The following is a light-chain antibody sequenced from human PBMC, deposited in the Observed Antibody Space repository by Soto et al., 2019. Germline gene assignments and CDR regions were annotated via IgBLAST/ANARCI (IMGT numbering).Light chain of an antibody. Sequence: FSGGGRATLSCRASQSVSTSYLAWYQQKPGQAPRLLIYDVSNRATDIPARFSGSGSGTQFTLCISSLQSRDFSLYMSHPPRHRVTIARGTKVDIK. J-gene: IGKJ3*01. CDR2: DVS. V-gene: IGKV3D-20*02. CDR3: HPPRHRVT. CDR1: QSVSTSY.